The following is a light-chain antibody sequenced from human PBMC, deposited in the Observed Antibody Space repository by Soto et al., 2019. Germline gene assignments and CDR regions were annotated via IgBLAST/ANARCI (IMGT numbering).Light chain of an antibody. CDR2: TTS. CDR3: QQIYTIPLT. J-gene: IGKJ4*01. Sequence: IQLTQSPSSLAASVGDRVTITCRASQGISRALSWYQQKPGNAPKLLIWTTSNLLSGVPSRFSASGSDTDFTLTISSLQPEDFASYYCQQIYTIPLTFGGGTKVDIK. V-gene: IGKV1-39*01. CDR1: QGISRA.